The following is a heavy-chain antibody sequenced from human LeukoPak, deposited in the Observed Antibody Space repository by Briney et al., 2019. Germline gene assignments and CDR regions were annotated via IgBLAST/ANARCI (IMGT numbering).Heavy chain of an antibody. Sequence: PSETLSLTCTVSGGSISSYYWSWIRQPPGKGLECIGYIYYSGSTNYNPSLKSRVTISVDTSKNQFSLKLSSVTAADTAVYYCARVLNGGNYYRLDYWGQGTLVTVSS. V-gene: IGHV4-59*01. D-gene: IGHD1-26*01. J-gene: IGHJ4*02. CDR3: ARVLNGGNYYRLDY. CDR2: IYYSGST. CDR1: GGSISSYY.